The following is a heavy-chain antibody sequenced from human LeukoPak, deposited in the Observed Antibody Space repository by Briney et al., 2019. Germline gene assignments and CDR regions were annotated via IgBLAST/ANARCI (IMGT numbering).Heavy chain of an antibody. V-gene: IGHV4-34*01. Sequence: SETLSLTCAVYGASFRGYYWSWIRQSPGKGLEWIGEINHSGSSNYNPSLKSRVTILVDTSKNQFSLMVTSVTAADTAVYYRARGSFRGATDYWGQGTLVTVSS. J-gene: IGHJ4*02. CDR3: ARGSFRGATDY. D-gene: IGHD4/OR15-4a*01. CDR2: INHSGSS. CDR1: GASFRGYY.